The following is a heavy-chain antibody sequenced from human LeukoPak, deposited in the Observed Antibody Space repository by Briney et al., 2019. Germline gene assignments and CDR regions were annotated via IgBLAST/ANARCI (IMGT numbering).Heavy chain of an antibody. CDR3: EKVADIVVVPAAKGKGADFDY. Sequence: NVSSQASGYTFTSYGISWVRQAPGQGREWIECISAYNGNTNNAQKLQGRVNMTTYTSKSTAYIELRNLKSDETAVYYCEKVADIVVVPAAKGKGADFDYWGQGTLVTVSS. CDR2: ISAYNGNT. CDR1: GYTFTSYG. D-gene: IGHD2-2*01. J-gene: IGHJ4*02. V-gene: IGHV1-18*01.